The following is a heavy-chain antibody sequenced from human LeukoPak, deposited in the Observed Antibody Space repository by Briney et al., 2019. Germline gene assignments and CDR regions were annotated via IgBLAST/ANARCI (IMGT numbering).Heavy chain of an antibody. J-gene: IGHJ4*02. CDR1: GGSITSYH. V-gene: IGHV4-59*01. CDR2: IYYSGST. CDR3: ARGSRDGYNHFDY. D-gene: IGHD5-24*01. Sequence: SETLSLTCTISGGSITSYHWSWIRQPPGKGLEWIGYIYYSGSTNYDPSLKSRVTISVNTSKNQFSLNLRSVTAADTAVYYCARGSRDGYNHFDYWGQGTLVTVSS.